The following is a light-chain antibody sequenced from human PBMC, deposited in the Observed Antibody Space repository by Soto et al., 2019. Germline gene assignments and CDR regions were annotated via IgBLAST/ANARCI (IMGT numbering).Light chain of an antibody. J-gene: IGLJ1*01. CDR3: ASYAGSRTYV. Sequence: QSVVTQPASVSGSPGQSVTISCSGSDIGNYNLVSWYQHLPGRAPKLLIFEVTMRPSGISDRFSGSKSASTASLTISGLQADDEGDYSCASYAGSRTYVFGSGTTVTVL. V-gene: IGLV2-23*02. CDR1: SDIGNYNL. CDR2: EVT.